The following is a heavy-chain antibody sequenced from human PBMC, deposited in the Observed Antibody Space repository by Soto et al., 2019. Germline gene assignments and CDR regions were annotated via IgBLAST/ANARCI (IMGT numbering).Heavy chain of an antibody. CDR2: ISSSSDYI. CDR1: RFTFSSYT. V-gene: IGHV3-21*01. Sequence: EVQLVESGGGLVKPGGSLRLSCAVSRFTFSSYTMNWVRQAPGKGLEWVSSISSSSDYIYYADSVEGRFTISRDNAKNSLYLQMNSLRAEDTAVYYCARDAVGSIAVRPRWVDPWGQGTLVTVSS. CDR3: ARDAVGSIAVRPRWVDP. D-gene: IGHD6-6*01. J-gene: IGHJ5*02.